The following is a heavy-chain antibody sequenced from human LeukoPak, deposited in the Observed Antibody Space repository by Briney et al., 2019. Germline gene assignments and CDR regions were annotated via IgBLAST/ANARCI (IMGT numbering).Heavy chain of an antibody. CDR3: ARADKDGYGFFGFDY. D-gene: IGHD5-18*01. CDR2: ISFSGDII. CDR1: GFTFSGYE. J-gene: IGHJ4*02. Sequence: GGSLRLSCAASGFTFSGYEMNWVRQAPGRGLEWVSYISFSGDIIHYADSVKGRFIVSRDNAKNSLYLQINSLRAEDTALYYCARADKDGYGFFGFDYWGQGTLVTVSS. V-gene: IGHV3-48*03.